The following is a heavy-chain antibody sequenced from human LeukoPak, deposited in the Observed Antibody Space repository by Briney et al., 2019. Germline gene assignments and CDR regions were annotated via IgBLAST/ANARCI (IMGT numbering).Heavy chain of an antibody. Sequence: EASVKVSCKASGYTFTSYYMHWVRQAPGQGLEWMGGIIPIFGTANYAQKFQGRVTITADKSTSTAYMELSSLRSEDTAVYYCARVGYGGNSVSLGNAFDIWGQGTMVTVSS. D-gene: IGHD4-23*01. CDR1: GYTFTSYY. CDR3: ARVGYGGNSVSLGNAFDI. J-gene: IGHJ3*02. CDR2: IIPIFGTA. V-gene: IGHV1-69*06.